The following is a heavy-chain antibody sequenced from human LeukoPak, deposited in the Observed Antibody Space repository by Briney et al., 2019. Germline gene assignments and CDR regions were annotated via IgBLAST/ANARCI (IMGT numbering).Heavy chain of an antibody. CDR1: GFTFSGYA. CDR3: AKQEWLVRDYFDY. J-gene: IGHJ4*02. Sequence: GGSLRLSCAASGFTFSGYAMSWVRQAPGKGLEWVSAISGSGGSTYYADSVKGRFTISRDNSKNTLYLQMNSLRAEDTAVYYCAKQEWLVRDYFDYWGQGTLVTVSS. D-gene: IGHD6-19*01. V-gene: IGHV3-23*01. CDR2: ISGSGGST.